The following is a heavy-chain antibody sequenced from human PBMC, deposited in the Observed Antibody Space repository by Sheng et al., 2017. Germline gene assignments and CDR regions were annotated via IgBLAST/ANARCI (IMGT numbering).Heavy chain of an antibody. CDR3: ARGGEVVGVYYYYGMDV. CDR2: IYTSGST. V-gene: IGHV4-4*07. Sequence: QVQLQESGPGLVKPSETLSLTCTVSGGSISSYYWSWIRQPAGKGLEWIGRIYTSGSTNYNPSLKSRVTMSVDTSKNQFSLKLSSVTAADTAVYYCARGGEVVGVYYYYGMDVWGQGTTVTVSS. CDR1: GGSISSYY. D-gene: IGHD2-15*01. J-gene: IGHJ6*02.